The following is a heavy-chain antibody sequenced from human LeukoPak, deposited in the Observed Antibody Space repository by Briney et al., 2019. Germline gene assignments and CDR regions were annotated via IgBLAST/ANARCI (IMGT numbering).Heavy chain of an antibody. D-gene: IGHD2-21*02. Sequence: SETLSLTCTVSGGSITSSPYHWAWIRQPPGRGPEWIVTVSHSGATQYNPSLTSRVAISLDTSKNLFSLSLNSVTAADTAVFYCARSMVTTDRNFDHWGQGTLVTVSS. J-gene: IGHJ4*02. CDR1: GGSITSSPYH. V-gene: IGHV4-39*07. CDR2: VSHSGAT. CDR3: ARSMVTTDRNFDH.